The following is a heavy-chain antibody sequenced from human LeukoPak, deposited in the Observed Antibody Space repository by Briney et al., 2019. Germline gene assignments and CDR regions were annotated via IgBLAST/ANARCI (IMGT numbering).Heavy chain of an antibody. D-gene: IGHD3-3*01. CDR1: TISITYTYY. CDR3: ARGVSDFWSGFKGCFDY. Sequence: PSETLSLTCAVSTISITYTYYWGWIRQHPGKGLEWIGTIYHSGSTYYNPSLESRVTISVDTPKNQFSLNLSSVTAADTAVFYCARGVSDFWSGFKGCFDYWGQGSLVTVSS. J-gene: IGHJ4*02. V-gene: IGHV4-38-2*01. CDR2: IYHSGST.